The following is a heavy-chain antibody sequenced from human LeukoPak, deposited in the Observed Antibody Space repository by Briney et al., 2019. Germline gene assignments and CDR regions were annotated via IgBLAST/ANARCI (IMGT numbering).Heavy chain of an antibody. V-gene: IGHV1-58*02. J-gene: IGHJ3*02. CDR1: GFTFTSSA. D-gene: IGHD3-3*01. CDR2: IVVGSGNT. Sequence: SVKVSCKASGFTFTSSAMQWVRQARGQRLEWIGWIVVGSGNTNYAQKFQERVTITRDMSTSTAYMELSSLRSEDTAVYYCAADFQGFWSGYYTGNAFDIWGQGTMVTVSS. CDR3: AADFQGFWSGYYTGNAFDI.